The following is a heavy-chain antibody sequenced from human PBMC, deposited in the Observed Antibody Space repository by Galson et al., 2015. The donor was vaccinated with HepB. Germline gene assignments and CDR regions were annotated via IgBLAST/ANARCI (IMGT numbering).Heavy chain of an antibody. Sequence: ETLSLTCTVSGDSISSYYWSWIRQPPGKGLEWIAYIYYSGSSNYNPSLKSRVSISVDTSKNQFSLKLSSVTAADTAVYYCARHSRSMVIWGQGTLVTVSS. CDR3: ARHSRSMVI. CDR2: IYYSGSS. D-gene: IGHD5-18*01. J-gene: IGHJ4*02. V-gene: IGHV4-59*08. CDR1: GDSISSYY.